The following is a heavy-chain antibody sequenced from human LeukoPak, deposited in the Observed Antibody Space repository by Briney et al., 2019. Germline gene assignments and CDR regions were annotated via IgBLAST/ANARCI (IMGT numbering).Heavy chain of an antibody. CDR3: ARDTGMRGSSSWYYYYYGMDV. J-gene: IGHJ6*02. Sequence: ASVKFSCKASGGTFTGYYMHWVRQAPGQGLEWMGWINPNGGGTNYAQKFQGWVTMTRDTSISTAYMELSRLRSDDTAVYYCARDTGMRGSSSWYYYYYGMDVWGQGTTVTVS. CDR1: GGTFTGYY. D-gene: IGHD6-13*01. CDR2: INPNGGGT. V-gene: IGHV1-2*04.